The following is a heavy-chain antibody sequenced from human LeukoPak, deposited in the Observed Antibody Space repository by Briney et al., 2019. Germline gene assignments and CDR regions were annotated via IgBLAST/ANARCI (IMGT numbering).Heavy chain of an antibody. CDR2: IYYSGST. CDR1: GGSISSYY. J-gene: IGHJ3*02. Sequence: PSETLSLTCTVSGGSISSYYWSWIRQPPGKGLEWIGYIYYSGSTNYNPSLKSRVTISVDTSKNQFSLKLSSVTAADTAVYYCAGSVGLDAFDIWDQGTMVTVSS. V-gene: IGHV4-59*08. D-gene: IGHD1-26*01. CDR3: AGSVGLDAFDI.